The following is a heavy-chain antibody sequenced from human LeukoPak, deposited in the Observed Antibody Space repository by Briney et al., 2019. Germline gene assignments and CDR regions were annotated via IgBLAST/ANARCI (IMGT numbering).Heavy chain of an antibody. CDR2: IYTSGST. Sequence: SQTLSLTCTVSGGSISSGSYYWSWIRQPAGKGLEWIGRIYTSGSTNYNPSLKSRVTISVDTSKNRFSLKLSSVTAADTAVYYCARDQYDSSGYYYLDPWGQGTLVTVSS. J-gene: IGHJ5*02. CDR1: GGSISSGSYY. CDR3: ARDQYDSSGYYYLDP. D-gene: IGHD3-22*01. V-gene: IGHV4-61*02.